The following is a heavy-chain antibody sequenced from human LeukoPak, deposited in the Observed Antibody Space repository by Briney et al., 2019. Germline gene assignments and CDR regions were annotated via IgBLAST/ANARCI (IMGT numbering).Heavy chain of an antibody. CDR2: VFYSGST. J-gene: IGHJ4*02. D-gene: IGHD3-22*01. CDR1: GGSFSGYY. V-gene: IGHV4-34*12. CDR3: ARHKSGGSSGYYADY. Sequence: PSETLSLTCAVYGGSFSGYYWSWIRQPPGKGLEWIGSVFYSGSTYYNPSLKSRVTISVDTSKNQFSLKLSSVTAADTAVYYCARHKSGGSSGYYADYWGQGTLVTVSS.